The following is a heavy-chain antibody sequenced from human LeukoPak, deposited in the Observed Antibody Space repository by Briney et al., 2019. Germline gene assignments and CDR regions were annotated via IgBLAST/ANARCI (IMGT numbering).Heavy chain of an antibody. CDR1: GLTFSSYA. CDR2: ISSNGGST. CDR3: ARGQVVVAAVWYFDY. D-gene: IGHD2-15*01. V-gene: IGHV3-64*01. J-gene: IGHJ4*02. Sequence: GGSLRLSCAASGLTFSSYAMHWVRQAPGKGLEYVSAISSNGGSTYYANSVKGRFTISRDNSKNTLYLQMGSLRAEDMAVYYCARGQVVVAAVWYFDYWGQGTLVTVSS.